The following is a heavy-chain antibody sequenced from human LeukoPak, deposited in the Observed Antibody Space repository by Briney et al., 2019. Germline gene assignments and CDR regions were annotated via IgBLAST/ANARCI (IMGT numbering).Heavy chain of an antibody. J-gene: IGHJ4*02. Sequence: SETLSLTCTVSGGPISSSSYYWGWIRQPPGKGLEWIGSIYYSGSTYYNPSLKSRVTISVDTSKNQFSLKLSSVTAADTAVYYCARAYDFWSGYYTLDYWGQGTLVTVSS. CDR1: GGPISSSSYY. CDR3: ARAYDFWSGYYTLDY. D-gene: IGHD3-3*01. V-gene: IGHV4-39*07. CDR2: IYYSGST.